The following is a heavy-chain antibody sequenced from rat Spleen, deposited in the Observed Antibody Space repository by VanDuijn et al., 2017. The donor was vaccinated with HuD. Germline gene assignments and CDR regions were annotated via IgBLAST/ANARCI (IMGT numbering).Heavy chain of an antibody. V-gene: IGHV3-3*01. CDR1: GYSITSGYG. D-gene: IGHD1-2*01. Sequence: EVQLQESGPGLVKPSQSLSLTCSVTGYSITSGYGWSWIRKFPGNKLEWMGYINSAGSANYNPPLKSQISITRDTSKNQFFLQLTSVITEDTATYYCSRFYYYSSYAPYVMDAWGQGASVTVSS. CDR2: INSAGSA. J-gene: IGHJ4*01. CDR3: SRFYYYSSYAPYVMDA.